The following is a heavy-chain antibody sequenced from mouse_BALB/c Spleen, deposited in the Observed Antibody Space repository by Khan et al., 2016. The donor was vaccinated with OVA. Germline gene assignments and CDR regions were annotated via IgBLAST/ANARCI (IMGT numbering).Heavy chain of an antibody. CDR1: GFTFTNYG. D-gene: IGHD2-14*01. CDR3: ARVGYNGTMDC. J-gene: IGHJ4*01. CDR2: INTYTGEP. V-gene: IGHV9-3-1*01. Sequence: QIQLVQSGPELKKPGETDQISCKTSGFTFTNYGMNWVKRAPGKGLKWMGWINTYTGEPTFADDFKGRFAFSLETSASTAYLQINSLKNEDTATYFCARVGYNGTMDCWGQGTSVTVSS.